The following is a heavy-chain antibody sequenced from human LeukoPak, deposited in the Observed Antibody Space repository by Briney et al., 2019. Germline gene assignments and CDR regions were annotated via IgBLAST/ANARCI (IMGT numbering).Heavy chain of an antibody. J-gene: IGHJ5*02. D-gene: IGHD2-15*01. CDR1: GYTFTSYG. V-gene: IGHV1-18*01. CDR2: ISAYNGNT. Sequence: ASVKVSCKASGYTFTSYGISWVRQAPGQGLEWMGWISAYNGNTNYAQKLQGRVTMTTDTSTSTAYMELSSLRSEDTAVYYCARDRSCSGGSCYDWFDPWGQGTLVTVSS. CDR3: ARDRSCSGGSCYDWFDP.